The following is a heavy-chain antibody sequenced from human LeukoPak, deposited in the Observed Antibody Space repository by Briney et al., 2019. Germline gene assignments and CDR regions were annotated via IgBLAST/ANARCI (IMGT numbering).Heavy chain of an antibody. J-gene: IGHJ4*02. D-gene: IGHD5-12*01. CDR2: ISAYNGNT. Sequence: ASVKVSCKASGYTFTSYGISWVRQAPGQGLEWMGWISAYNGNTNYAQKLQGRVTMTTDTSTSTAYMELRSLRSDDTAVYYCARETIVATGLWGIFDYWGQGTLVTVSS. V-gene: IGHV1-18*01. CDR1: GYTFTSYG. CDR3: ARETIVATGLWGIFDY.